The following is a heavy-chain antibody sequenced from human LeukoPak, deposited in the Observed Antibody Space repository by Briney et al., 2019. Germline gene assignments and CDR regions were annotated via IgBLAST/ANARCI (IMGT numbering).Heavy chain of an antibody. V-gene: IGHV4-59*01. J-gene: IGHJ4*02. CDR3: ARVSGYDWESFYDY. CDR2: IYYSGST. CDR1: GGSISSYY. Sequence: SETLSLTCTVSGGSISSYYWSWIQQPPGKGLEWIGYIYYSGSTNYNPSLKSRVTISVDTSKNQFSLKLSSVTAADTAVYYCARVSGYDWESFYDYWGQGTLVTVSS. D-gene: IGHD5-12*01.